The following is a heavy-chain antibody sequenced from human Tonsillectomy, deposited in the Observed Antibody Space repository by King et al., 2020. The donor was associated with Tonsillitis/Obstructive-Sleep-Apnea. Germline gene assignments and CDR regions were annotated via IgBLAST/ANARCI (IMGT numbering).Heavy chain of an antibody. CDR1: GFTFSSYD. V-gene: IGHV3-13*04. D-gene: IGHD4-17*01. CDR3: ARAWPTPDAFDI. CDR2: IGTAGDT. J-gene: IGHJ3*02. Sequence: QLVQSGGGLVQPGGSLRLSCAASGFTFSSYDMHWVRQATGKGLEWVSAIGTAGDTYYPGSVKGRFTISRDNAKNSLYLQMNGLRAGDTAVYYCARAWPTPDAFDIWGQGTMVTVSS.